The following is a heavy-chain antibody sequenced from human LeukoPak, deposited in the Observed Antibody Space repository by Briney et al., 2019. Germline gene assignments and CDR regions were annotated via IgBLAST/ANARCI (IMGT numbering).Heavy chain of an antibody. CDR3: ARAHYASSNIKVPFDV. Sequence: EASVKVSCKASGYTFTSYYMHWVRQAPGQGLEWMGIINPSGGSTSYAQKFQGRVTMTRDTSTSTVYMELSSLRSEDTAVYYCARAHYASSNIKVPFDVWGKGTTVTVSS. D-gene: IGHD3-22*01. V-gene: IGHV1-46*01. CDR2: INPSGGST. CDR1: GYTFTSYY. J-gene: IGHJ6*04.